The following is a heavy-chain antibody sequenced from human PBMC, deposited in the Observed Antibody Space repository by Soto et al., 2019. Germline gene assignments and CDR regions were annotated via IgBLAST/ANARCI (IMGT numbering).Heavy chain of an antibody. D-gene: IGHD3-22*01. CDR3: AVLLGYDSNAGPFDY. V-gene: IGHV3-23*01. J-gene: IGHJ4*02. CDR2: ISGSGGST. CDR1: GFTFSSYA. Sequence: PGGSLRLSCAASGFTFSSYAMSWVRQAPGKGLEWVSVISGSGGSTYYADSVKGRFTISRDNSKNTLYLQMNSLRAEDTAVLYCAVLLGYDSNAGPFDYWGQGTRVTVPQ.